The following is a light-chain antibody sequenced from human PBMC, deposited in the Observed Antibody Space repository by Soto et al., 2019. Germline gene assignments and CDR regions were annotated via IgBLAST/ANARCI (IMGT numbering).Light chain of an antibody. CDR3: QHCRGSIT. Sequence: MVLTHSPATLSLSPGERATLSCRASQSVNSLYLAWYQQKPGQAPRLLIYSASSRATGIPDRFSGSGSGTDFTLTISSLETEYFAVYFCQHCRGSITFDQGTRLEVK. CDR1: QSVNSLY. CDR2: SAS. J-gene: IGKJ5*01. V-gene: IGKV3-20*01.